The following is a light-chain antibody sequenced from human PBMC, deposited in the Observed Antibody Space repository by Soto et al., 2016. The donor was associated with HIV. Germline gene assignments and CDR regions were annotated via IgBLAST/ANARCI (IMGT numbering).Light chain of an antibody. CDR1: NVGSKS. Sequence: SYVLTQPPSLSVAPRKTARITCGGNNVGSKSVQWYQQKPGQAPVLVVYDDSDRPSGIPERFSGFNSGKTATLTISRVEAGDEADYYCQVWDSSSDHVIFGGGTKLTVL. CDR2: DDS. V-gene: IGLV3-21*03. CDR3: QVWDSSSDHVI. J-gene: IGLJ2*01.